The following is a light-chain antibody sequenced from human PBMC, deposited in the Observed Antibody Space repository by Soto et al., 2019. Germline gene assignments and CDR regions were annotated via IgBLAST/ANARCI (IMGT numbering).Light chain of an antibody. V-gene: IGLV2-11*01. CDR2: DVS. CDR3: CSYAGQEVV. CDR1: SSDVGGYNY. J-gene: IGLJ2*01. Sequence: QSALTQPRSVSGSPGQSVTISCTGTSSDVGGYNYVSWYQQHPGKAPKLMIYDVSKRPSGVPVRFSGSKSGNTASLTISGLQAEDEADYYCCSYAGQEVVFGGGTKLTVL.